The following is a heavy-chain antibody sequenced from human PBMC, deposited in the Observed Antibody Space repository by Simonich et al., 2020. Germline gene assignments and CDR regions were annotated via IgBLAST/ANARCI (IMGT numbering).Heavy chain of an antibody. V-gene: IGHV1-2*02. CDR1: GYTFTGDY. CDR2: INPNSGGT. J-gene: IGHJ6*03. CDR3: ARGALTGDYYYMDV. D-gene: IGHD7-27*01. Sequence: QVQLVQSGAEGKKPGASVKVSCKASGYTFTGDYMHWVRQAPGQGLEWMGWINPNSGGTNYAQKFQGRVTMTRATSISTAYMELSRLRSDDTAVYYCARGALTGDYYYMDVWGKGTTVTVSS.